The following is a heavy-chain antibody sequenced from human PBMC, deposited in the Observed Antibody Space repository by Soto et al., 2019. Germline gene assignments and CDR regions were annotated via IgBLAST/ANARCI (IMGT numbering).Heavy chain of an antibody. J-gene: IGHJ3*02. CDR2: IYYSGST. CDR3: AREQQLVRAFDI. CDR1: GGSISSYY. V-gene: IGHV4-59*01. Sequence: TSETLSLTCTVSGGSISSYYWSWIRQPPGKGLEWIGYIYYSGSTNYNPSLKSRVTISVDTSKNQFSLKLSSVTAADTAVYYCAREQQLVRAFDIWGQGTMVTVSS. D-gene: IGHD6-13*01.